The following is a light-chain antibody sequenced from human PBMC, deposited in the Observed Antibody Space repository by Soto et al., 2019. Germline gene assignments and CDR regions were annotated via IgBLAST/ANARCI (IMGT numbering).Light chain of an antibody. V-gene: IGLV2-8*01. CDR1: SRDVGGYNY. J-gene: IGLJ2*01. CDR2: EVT. CDR3: SSYAGSNNVMV. Sequence: QSALTQPPSASGSPGQSVTISCTGTSRDVGGYNYVSWYQQHPGKAPKLMIYEVTKRPSGVPNRFSASKSGNTASLTVSGLQAEDEADYYCSSYAGSNNVMVFGGGTQLTVL.